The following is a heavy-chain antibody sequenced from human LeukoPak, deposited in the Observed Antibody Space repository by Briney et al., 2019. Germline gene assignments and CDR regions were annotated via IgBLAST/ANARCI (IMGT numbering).Heavy chain of an antibody. J-gene: IGHJ6*02. CDR3: AKDEGMSLLVVPAADFYYYYGMDV. V-gene: IGHV3-23*01. CDR2: ISGSGGST. CDR1: GFTFSSYA. Sequence: GGSLRLSCAASGFTFSSYAMSWVRQAPGKGLEWVSAISGSGGSTYYADSVKGRFTISRDNSKNTLYLQMNSLRAEDTAVYYCAKDEGMSLLVVPAADFYYYYGMDVWGQGTTVTVSS. D-gene: IGHD2-2*01.